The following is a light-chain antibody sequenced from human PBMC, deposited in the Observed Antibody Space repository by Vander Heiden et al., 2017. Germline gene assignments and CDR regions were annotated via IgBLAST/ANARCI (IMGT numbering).Light chain of an antibody. V-gene: IGKV1-6*01. CDR2: AAT. Sequence: ALQMTQSPSSLSASIGDRVTITCRASQGIRNDFGWYQQKPGTAPKLLIDAATSLQGGVPSRFSGSRSGTDFTLTISNLQPDDSATYYCQQNYNYPFTFGGGTKVEI. CDR1: QGIRND. CDR3: QQNYNYPFT. J-gene: IGKJ4*01.